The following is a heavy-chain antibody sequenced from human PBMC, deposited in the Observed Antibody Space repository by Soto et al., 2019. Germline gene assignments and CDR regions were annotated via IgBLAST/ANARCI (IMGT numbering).Heavy chain of an antibody. CDR1: GGSISSYY. J-gene: IGHJ6*03. V-gene: IGHV4-59*01. CDR2: IYYSGST. CDR3: ARRSGYYPYYYYYMDV. Sequence: SETLSLTCTVSGGSISSYYWSWIRQPPGKGLEWIGYIYYSGSTNYNPSLKSRVTISVDTSKNQFSLKLSSVTAADTAVYYCARRSGYYPYYYYYMDVWGKGTTVTVSS. D-gene: IGHD3-3*01.